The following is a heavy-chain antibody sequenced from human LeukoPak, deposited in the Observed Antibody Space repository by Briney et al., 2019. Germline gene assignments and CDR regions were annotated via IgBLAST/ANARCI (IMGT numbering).Heavy chain of an antibody. CDR1: GFSFSDYY. J-gene: IGHJ3*02. CDR2: ISTSSSDT. V-gene: IGHV3-11*03. D-gene: IGHD3-10*01. CDR3: ASRVRQFTGAFDI. Sequence: GGSLRLSCAASGFSFSDYYMPWIRQAPGKGLEWLTYISTSSSDTRYADSVKGRFTISRDDAKNSLYLQMSSLRAEDTALYYCASRVRQFTGAFDIWGQGTMVTVSS.